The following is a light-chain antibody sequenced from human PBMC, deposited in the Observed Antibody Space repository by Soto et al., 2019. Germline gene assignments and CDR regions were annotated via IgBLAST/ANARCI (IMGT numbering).Light chain of an antibody. J-gene: IGKJ2*01. V-gene: IGKV3-15*01. Sequence: EIVMTQSPATLSVSPGERATLSCRASQSVSNNLAWYQQKPGQAPRLLIYGASTRATGIPARFSGSGSGTEFTLTITTLQSEDFAVYYCQQYSNWPPLYTFGRGTKLEIK. CDR2: GAS. CDR3: QQYSNWPPLYT. CDR1: QSVSNN.